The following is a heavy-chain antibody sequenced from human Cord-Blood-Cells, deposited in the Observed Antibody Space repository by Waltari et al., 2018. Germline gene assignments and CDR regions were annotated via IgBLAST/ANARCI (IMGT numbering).Heavy chain of an antibody. CDR2: INPNSGGT. CDR3: ATSYEWELLLRAFDI. Sequence: QVQLVQSGAEVKKPGASVKVSCKASGYTFTGYYMHWVRQAPGQGLEWMGWINPNSGGTNYAQKFQGRVTMTRDTSISTAYMELSRLRSDDTAVYDCATSYEWELLLRAFDIWGQGTMVTVSS. V-gene: IGHV1-2*02. J-gene: IGHJ3*02. D-gene: IGHD1-26*01. CDR1: GYTFTGYY.